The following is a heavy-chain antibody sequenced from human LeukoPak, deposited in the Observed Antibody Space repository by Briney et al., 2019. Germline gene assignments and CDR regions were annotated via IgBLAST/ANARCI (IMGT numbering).Heavy chain of an antibody. D-gene: IGHD6-19*01. CDR2: IYTSGST. CDR1: GGSISSYY. V-gene: IGHV4-4*07. Sequence: SETLSLTCTVSGGSISSYYWSWIRQPAGKGLEWIGRIYTSGSTNYNPSLKSRVTMSVDTSKNQFSLKLSSVTAADTAVYYCARGRGSSGWYPRFPFEKAFDIWGQGTMVTVSS. J-gene: IGHJ3*02. CDR3: ARGRGSSGWYPRFPFEKAFDI.